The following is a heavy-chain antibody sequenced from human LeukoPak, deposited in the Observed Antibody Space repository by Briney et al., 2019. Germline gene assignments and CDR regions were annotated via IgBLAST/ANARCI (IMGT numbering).Heavy chain of an antibody. CDR3: ARVYIVVVPAAHVGGWFDP. D-gene: IGHD2-2*01. CDR1: GGSISSYY. CDR2: IYYSGST. Sequence: SETLSLTCTVSGGSISSYYWSWIRQPPGKGLEWIGYIYYSGSTNYNPSLKSRVTISVDTSKNQFSLKLSSVTAADTAVYYCARVYIVVVPAAHVGGWFDPWGQGTLVTVSS. J-gene: IGHJ5*02. V-gene: IGHV4-59*08.